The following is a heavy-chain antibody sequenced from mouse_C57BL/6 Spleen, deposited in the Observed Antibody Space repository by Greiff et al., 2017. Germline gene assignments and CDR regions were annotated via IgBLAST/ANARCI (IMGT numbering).Heavy chain of an antibody. CDR2: IHPNSGST. CDR3: AYGYYADYYAMDY. D-gene: IGHD2-3*01. V-gene: IGHV1-64*01. CDR1: GYTFTSYW. Sequence: QVQLQQPGAELVKPGAPVKLSCKASGYTFTSYWMHWVKQRPGQGLEWIGMIHPNSGSTNYNEKFKSKATLTVDKSSSTAYMQLSSLTSEDSAVYYCAYGYYADYYAMDYWGQGTSVTVSS. J-gene: IGHJ4*01.